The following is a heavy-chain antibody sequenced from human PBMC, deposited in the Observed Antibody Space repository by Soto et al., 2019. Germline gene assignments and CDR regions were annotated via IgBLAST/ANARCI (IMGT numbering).Heavy chain of an antibody. V-gene: IGHV4-39*07. D-gene: IGHD4-4*01. J-gene: IGHJ4*02. CDR3: ARLSPGQSTSNWFPAL. Sequence: QLQLQESGPGLVKPSETLSLTCTVSGGSISSSSYYWGWIRQPPGKGLEWIGSIYYGGSTNYNPSLKSRVTISIDTSKNQFSLKLNSVTAADTAVYYCARLSPGQSTSNWFPALWGQGTLVTVSS. CDR2: IYYGGST. CDR1: GGSISSSSYY.